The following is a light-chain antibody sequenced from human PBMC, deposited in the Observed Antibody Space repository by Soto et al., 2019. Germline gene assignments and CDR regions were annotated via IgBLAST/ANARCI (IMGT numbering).Light chain of an antibody. CDR2: AAS. Sequence: DIQMTQSPSSVSASVGDRVTITCRASQDIRNWLAWYQQKPGKAPKLLIFAASILQSGVPSRFSGSGSGTDFTLTISNLQPDDFATYFCQQTNSFPRTVGQGTRLEIK. V-gene: IGKV1-12*01. CDR1: QDIRNW. J-gene: IGKJ5*01. CDR3: QQTNSFPRT.